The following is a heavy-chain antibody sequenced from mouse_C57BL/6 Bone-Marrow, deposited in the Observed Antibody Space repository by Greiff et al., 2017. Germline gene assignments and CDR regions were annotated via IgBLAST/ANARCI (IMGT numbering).Heavy chain of an antibody. CDR2: IYPGSGST. CDR1: GYTFTSYW. V-gene: IGHV1-55*01. Sequence: QVQLQQSGAELVKPGASVKMSCKASGYTFTSYWITWVKQRPGQGLEWIGDIYPGSGSTNYNEKFKSKATLTVDTSSSTAYMQLSSLTSEDSAFYYCARWRWGWLPHWYFDVWGTGTTVTVSS. J-gene: IGHJ1*03. CDR3: ARWRWGWLPHWYFDV. D-gene: IGHD2-3*01.